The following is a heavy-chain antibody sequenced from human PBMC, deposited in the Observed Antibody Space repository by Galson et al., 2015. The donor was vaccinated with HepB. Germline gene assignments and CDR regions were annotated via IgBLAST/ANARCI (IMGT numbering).Heavy chain of an antibody. CDR3: ARAKKTRGGGYYYGSGVNWFDP. CDR1: GGSFSGYY. V-gene: IGHV4-34*01. CDR2: INHSGST. Sequence: SETLSLTCAVYGGSFSGYYWSWIRQPPGKGLEWIGEINHSGSTNYNPSLNLKSRVTISVDTSKNQFSLKLSSVTAADTAVYYCARAKKTRGGGYYYGSGVNWFDPWVQGTLVTVSS. D-gene: IGHD3-10*01. J-gene: IGHJ5*02.